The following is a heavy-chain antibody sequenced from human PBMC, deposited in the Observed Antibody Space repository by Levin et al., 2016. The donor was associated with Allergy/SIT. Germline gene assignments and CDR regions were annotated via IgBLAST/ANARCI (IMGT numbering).Heavy chain of an antibody. CDR2: ISYDGSNK. V-gene: IGHV3-30*18. Sequence: LSLTCAASGFTFSSYGMHWVRQAPGKGLEWVAVISYDGSNKYYADSVKGRFTISRDNSKNTLYLQMNSLRAEDTAVYYCAKEADTAMDFDPWGQGTLVTVSS. J-gene: IGHJ5*02. CDR1: GFTFSSYG. CDR3: AKEADTAMDFDP. D-gene: IGHD5-18*01.